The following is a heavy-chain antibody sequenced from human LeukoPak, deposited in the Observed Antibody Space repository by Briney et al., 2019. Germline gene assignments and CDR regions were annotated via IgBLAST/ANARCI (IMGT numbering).Heavy chain of an antibody. CDR2: INHSGST. CDR3: ARISALLWPPGRGFDI. J-gene: IGHJ3*02. D-gene: IGHD3-10*01. V-gene: IGHV4-34*01. CDR1: GGSISSYY. Sequence: KTSETLSLTCTVSGGSISSYYWSWIRQPPGKGLEWIGEINHSGSTNYNPSLKSRVTISADTSKNQFSLKLSSVTAADTAVYYCARISALLWPPGRGFDIWGQGTMVTVSS.